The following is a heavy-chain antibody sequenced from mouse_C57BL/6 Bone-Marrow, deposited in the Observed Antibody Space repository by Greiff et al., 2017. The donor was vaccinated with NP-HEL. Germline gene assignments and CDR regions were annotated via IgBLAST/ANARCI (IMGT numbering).Heavy chain of an antibody. CDR2: IWWGDAK. J-gene: IGHJ3*01. V-gene: IGHV8-8*01. CDR3: ARSLITTVVARGDWAD. D-gene: IGHD1-1*01. CDR1: GFSLSTFGMG. Sequence: QVTLKESGPGILQPSQTLSLTCSFSGFSLSTFGMGVGWIRQPSGKGLEWLAHIWWGDAKYYNPALKSRLPISKDTSKNQVFLKSANVDTADTATDYCARSLITTVVARGDWADWGQGTLVTVAA.